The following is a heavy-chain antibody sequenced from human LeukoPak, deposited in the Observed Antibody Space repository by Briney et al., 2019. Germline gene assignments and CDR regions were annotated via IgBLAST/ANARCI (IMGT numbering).Heavy chain of an antibody. CDR3: ARVYQSSGISSSYFDY. D-gene: IGHD4-23*01. Sequence: PSDTLSHTCTLSGRPISSYYWSWIRQPAGKGLEWIGRIYSSGSTSYNPSLKSRVTMSVDTSENQVSLKLSSASAAHTAMYHCARVYQSSGISSSYFDYWGHGTLVTVSS. CDR1: GRPISSYY. V-gene: IGHV4-4*07. J-gene: IGHJ4*01. CDR2: IYSSGST.